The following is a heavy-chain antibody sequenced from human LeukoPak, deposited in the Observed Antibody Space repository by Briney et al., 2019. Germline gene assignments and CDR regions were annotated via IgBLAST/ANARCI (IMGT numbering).Heavy chain of an antibody. Sequence: GGSLRLSCAASGFTFSSYSMSWVRQAPGKGLEWVSSISSSSSYIYYADSVKGRFTISRDNAKNSLYLQMNSLRAEDTAVYYCARRRDGYTEFDYWGQGTLVTVSS. CDR3: ARRRDGYTEFDY. D-gene: IGHD5-24*01. V-gene: IGHV3-21*01. CDR1: GFTFSSYS. J-gene: IGHJ4*02. CDR2: ISSSSSYI.